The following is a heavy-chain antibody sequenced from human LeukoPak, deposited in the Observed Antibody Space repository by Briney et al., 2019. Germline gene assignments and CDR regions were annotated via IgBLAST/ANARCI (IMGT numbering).Heavy chain of an antibody. V-gene: IGHV3-21*06. Sequence: GGSLRLSCAASGFTFSSYSMNWVRQAPGKGLEWVSFISSSSTYIYYADSLKGRFTISRDNAKNSLYLQMNSLRAEDTAVYYCAREVIGIAAAAHQGAFDIWGQGTMVTVSS. CDR2: ISSSSTYI. CDR3: AREVIGIAAAAHQGAFDI. J-gene: IGHJ3*02. D-gene: IGHD6-13*01. CDR1: GFTFSSYS.